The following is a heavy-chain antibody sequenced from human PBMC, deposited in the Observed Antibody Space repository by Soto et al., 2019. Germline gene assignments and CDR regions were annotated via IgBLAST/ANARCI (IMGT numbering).Heavy chain of an antibody. V-gene: IGHV1-3*01. J-gene: IGHJ3*02. CDR2: INAGNGNT. CDR3: ARDIAFDI. CDR1: GYTFTSYA. Sequence: GESLKISCKASGYTFTSYAIHWVRQAPGQRLEWMGWINAGNGNTKYSQKFQGRVTITRDTSASTAYMELSSLRSEDTAVYYCARDIAFDIWGQGTMVTVSS.